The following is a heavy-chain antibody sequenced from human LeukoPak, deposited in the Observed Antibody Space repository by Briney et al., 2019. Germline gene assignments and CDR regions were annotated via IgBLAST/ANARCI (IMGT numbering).Heavy chain of an antibody. D-gene: IGHD3-3*01. Sequence: SETLSLTCTVSGGSISSYYWSWIRQPAGKGLEWIGRIYTSGSTNYNPPLKSRVTMSVDTSKNQFSLKLSSVTAADTAVYYCASGHLLEWLSPHYYYMDVWGKGTTVTVSS. J-gene: IGHJ6*03. CDR1: GGSISSYY. V-gene: IGHV4-4*07. CDR2: IYTSGST. CDR3: ASGHLLEWLSPHYYYMDV.